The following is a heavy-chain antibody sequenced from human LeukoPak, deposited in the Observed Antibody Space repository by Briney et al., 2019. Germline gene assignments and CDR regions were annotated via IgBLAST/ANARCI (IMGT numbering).Heavy chain of an antibody. CDR2: IKEDGSDK. CDR3: ASDFHYYDSSGYQNSEYFQH. Sequence: GGSLRLSCVASVSSGLTRWMNWVRQAPGKGLEWVAIIKEDGSDKYYVDSVKGRFTISRDNAKNSVYLQMNSLRAEDTAVYYCASDFHYYDSSGYQNSEYFQHWGQGTLVTVSS. V-gene: IGHV3-7*01. D-gene: IGHD3-22*01. J-gene: IGHJ1*01. CDR1: VSSGLTRW.